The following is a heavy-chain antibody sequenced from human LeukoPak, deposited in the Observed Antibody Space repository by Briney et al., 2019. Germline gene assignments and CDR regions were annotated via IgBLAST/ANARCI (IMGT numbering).Heavy chain of an antibody. CDR1: GFPFSDYY. J-gene: IGHJ6*04. V-gene: IGHV3-11*06. D-gene: IGHD1-1*01. Sequence: GGSLQLSCAASGFPFSDYYMSWIRQAPGKGVEGVSYISSSSSYTNYADSVKGRFTISRDNAKNSLYLQMNSLRAEDTAVYYCATTTGTYVYGMDVWGKGTTVTVSS. CDR3: ATTTGTYVYGMDV. CDR2: ISSSSSYT.